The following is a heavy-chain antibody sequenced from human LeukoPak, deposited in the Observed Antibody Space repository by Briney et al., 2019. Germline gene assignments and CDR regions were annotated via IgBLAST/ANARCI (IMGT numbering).Heavy chain of an antibody. J-gene: IGHJ4*02. CDR2: INSDGSST. CDR3: ARDGRAPLYYYDSSGCIDY. CDR1: GFTFSSYW. Sequence: GGSLRLSCAASGFTFSSYWMHWVRQTPGKGLVWVSRINSDGSSTIYADSVKGRFTISRDNARNTLYLQVNSLRAEDTAVYRCARDGRAPLYYYDSSGCIDYWGQGTLVTVSS. D-gene: IGHD3-22*01. V-gene: IGHV3-74*01.